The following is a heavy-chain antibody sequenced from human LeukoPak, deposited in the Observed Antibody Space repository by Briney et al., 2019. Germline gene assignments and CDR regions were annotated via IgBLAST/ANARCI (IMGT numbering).Heavy chain of an antibody. Sequence: GGSLRLSCAASGFPFSSYAVSWVRQAPGKGLEWVSTISDSGGRTYYADSVKGRFTISSDNSKNTLYLHMNSLRADDTAVYYCATGDSYYYFDYWGQGTLVTVSS. CDR1: GFPFSSYA. D-gene: IGHD5-18*01. CDR3: ATGDSYYYFDY. V-gene: IGHV3-23*01. CDR2: ISDSGGRT. J-gene: IGHJ4*02.